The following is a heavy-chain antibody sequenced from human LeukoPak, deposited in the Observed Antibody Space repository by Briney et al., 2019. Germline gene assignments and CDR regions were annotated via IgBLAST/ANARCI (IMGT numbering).Heavy chain of an antibody. CDR2: INLNSGGT. D-gene: IGHD3-10*01. J-gene: IGHJ4*02. V-gene: IGHV1-2*02. CDR1: GYTFIGYY. Sequence: GASVKVSCKASGYTFIGYYMHWVRQAPGQGLEWMGWINLNSGGTNDAQKFQGRVTMTRDTSISTAYMELSRLRSDDTAVYYCARDAEYYGSGSYRKLDYWGQGTLVTVSS. CDR3: ARDAEYYGSGSYRKLDY.